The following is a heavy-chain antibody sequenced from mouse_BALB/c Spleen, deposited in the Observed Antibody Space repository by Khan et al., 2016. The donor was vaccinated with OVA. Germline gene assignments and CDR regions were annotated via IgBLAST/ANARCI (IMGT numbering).Heavy chain of an antibody. CDR3: GRSWSFDV. CDR2: INPSTGYT. V-gene: IGHV1-7*01. CDR1: GYTFTSYW. Sequence: QVQLKESGAELAKPGASVKMSCKASGYTFTSYWMHWVKQRPGQGLEWIGYINPSTGYTEYNQKFKDKATLTADKSSSTAYMQLSSLTSEDSAVYYCGRSWSFDVWGAGTTVTVSA. J-gene: IGHJ1*01.